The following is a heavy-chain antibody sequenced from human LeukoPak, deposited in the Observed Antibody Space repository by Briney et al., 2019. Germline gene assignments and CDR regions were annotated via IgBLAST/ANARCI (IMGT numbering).Heavy chain of an antibody. CDR2: ISYDGSNK. CDR3: AKSGRAVALIRRVYGMDV. J-gene: IGHJ6*02. Sequence: GGSLRLSCAASGFTFSSYGMHWVRQAPGKGLEWVAVISYDGSNKYYADSVKGRFTISRDNSKNTLYLQMNSLRAEDTAVYYCAKSGRAVALIRRVYGMDVWGQGTTVTVSS. D-gene: IGHD6-19*01. CDR1: GFTFSSYG. V-gene: IGHV3-30*18.